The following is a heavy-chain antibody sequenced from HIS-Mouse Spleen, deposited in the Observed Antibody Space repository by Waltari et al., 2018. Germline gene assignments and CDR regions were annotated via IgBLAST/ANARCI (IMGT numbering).Heavy chain of an antibody. J-gene: IGHJ2*01. CDR2: IYSSGCT. V-gene: IGHV4-39*07. CDR3: AREIPYSSSWYDWYFDL. D-gene: IGHD6-13*01. Sequence: QLQLQESGPGLVKPSETLSLTCTVSGGSISSSSYYWGWIRQPPGKGLEWIGSIYSSGCTYYNPSLKSRVTRSVDTSKNQFSLKLSSVTAADTAVYYCAREIPYSSSWYDWYFDLWGRGTLVTVSS. CDR1: GGSISSSSYY.